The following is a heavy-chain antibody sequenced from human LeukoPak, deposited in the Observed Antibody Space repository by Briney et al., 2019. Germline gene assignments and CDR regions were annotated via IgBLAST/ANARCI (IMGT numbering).Heavy chain of an antibody. CDR3: ARLRRNSDRSGYYYYYDY. CDR1: GHTFSSYS. V-gene: IGHV3-21*01. J-gene: IGHJ4*02. D-gene: IGHD3-22*01. Sequence: PGGFLRLSCAASGHTFSSYSINWVRQAPGKGLEWVSSISVGSNYIYYADSVRGRFSISRDDARNSLYLQMDSLRGDDTAVYYCARLRRNSDRSGYYYYYDYWGQGTLVTVSS. CDR2: ISVGSNYI.